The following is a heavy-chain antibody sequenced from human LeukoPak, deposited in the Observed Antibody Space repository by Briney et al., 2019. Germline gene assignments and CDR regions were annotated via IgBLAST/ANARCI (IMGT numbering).Heavy chain of an antibody. J-gene: IGHJ2*01. Sequence: GGSLRLSCAASGFTFNNYAMSWVRQAPGKGLEWVSAISPSGGSTYFADSVRGRFTISRDNPKNTVYVQMNSLRAEDTAVYYCAKLRWEVTHYWYFDLWGRGTLVTVSS. CDR2: ISPSGGST. D-gene: IGHD4-23*01. V-gene: IGHV3-23*01. CDR3: AKLRWEVTHYWYFDL. CDR1: GFTFNNYA.